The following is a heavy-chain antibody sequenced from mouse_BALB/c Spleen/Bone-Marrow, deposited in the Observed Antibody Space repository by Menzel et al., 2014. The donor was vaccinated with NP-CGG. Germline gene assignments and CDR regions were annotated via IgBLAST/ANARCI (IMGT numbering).Heavy chain of an antibody. D-gene: IGHD4-1*01. CDR1: GYAFTNYL. CDR3: ARCLTGTSALDF. V-gene: IGHV1-54*01. CDR2: ISPGSGGT. Sequence: QVHVKQSGAELVRPGTSVKVSCKASGYAFTNYLIEWVKQRPGQGLEWIGVISPGSGGTNYNEKFRGKATLTADKSSSTAYMQLSSLTSDDSAVYFCARCLTGTSALDFWGQGTSVTVSS. J-gene: IGHJ4*01.